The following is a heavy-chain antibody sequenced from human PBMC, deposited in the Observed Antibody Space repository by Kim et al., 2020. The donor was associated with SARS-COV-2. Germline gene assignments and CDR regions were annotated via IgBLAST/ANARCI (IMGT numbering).Heavy chain of an antibody. J-gene: IGHJ4*02. V-gene: IGHV4-34*01. Sequence: SETLSLTCAVYGESFSGNSWNWIRQPPGKGLEWIGEISQSGSSRYNPSLKSRVSIAADTSKNQFSLRLTSMTAADTAQYSCARRATGTLDYWGQGIRVT. CDR1: GESFSGNS. CDR2: ISQSGSS. CDR3: ARRATGTLDY. D-gene: IGHD1-1*01.